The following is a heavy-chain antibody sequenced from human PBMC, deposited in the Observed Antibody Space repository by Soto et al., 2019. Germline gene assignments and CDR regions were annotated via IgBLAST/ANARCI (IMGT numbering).Heavy chain of an antibody. J-gene: IGHJ4*02. Sequence: QVQLVQSGGGLVKPGGSLTLSCAASGFTFSDYYISWIRQAPGKGLEWISYSSNSGTFSRYADSVKGRFSISRDNTKNLLYLQMNSLRAEDTAVYYCARSGDNYNRLDYWGQGTPVTVSS. CDR1: GFTFSDYY. V-gene: IGHV3-11*06. D-gene: IGHD1-1*01. CDR3: ARSGDNYNRLDY. CDR2: SSNSGTFS.